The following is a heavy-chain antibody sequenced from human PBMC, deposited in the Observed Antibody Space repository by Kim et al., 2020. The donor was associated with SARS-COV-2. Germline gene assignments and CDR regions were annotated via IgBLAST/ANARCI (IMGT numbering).Heavy chain of an antibody. D-gene: IGHD6-13*01. CDR2: IWYDGSNK. CDR1: GFTFSSYG. Sequence: GGSLRLSCAASGFTFSSYGMHWVRQAPGKGLEWVAVIWYDGSNKYYADSVKGRFTISRDNSKNTLYLQMNSLRAEDTAVYYCAIPAAAGDFDYWGQGTLVTVSS. V-gene: IGHV3-33*01. CDR3: AIPAAAGDFDY. J-gene: IGHJ4*02.